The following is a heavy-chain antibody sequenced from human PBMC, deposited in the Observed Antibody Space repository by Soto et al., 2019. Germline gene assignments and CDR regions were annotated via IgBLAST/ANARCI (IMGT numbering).Heavy chain of an antibody. CDR2: IYYTGTT. J-gene: IGHJ4*02. CDR1: GGSVHNGSYY. Sequence: SETLSLTCAVSGGSVHNGSYYWSWLRQPPGKGLEWIGYIYYTGTTNYNPSLKSHVTISVDTSKNKFSLKVKSVSAADTAVYFCARNSRGYIYRYYFDSWGQGTLVTGS. V-gene: IGHV4-61*01. CDR3: ARNSRGYIYRYYFDS. D-gene: IGHD5-18*01.